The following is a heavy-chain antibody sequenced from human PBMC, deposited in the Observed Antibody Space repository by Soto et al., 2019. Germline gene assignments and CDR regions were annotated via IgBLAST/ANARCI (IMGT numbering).Heavy chain of an antibody. D-gene: IGHD6-19*01. CDR2: ISWNSGSI. Sequence: VQLVESGGGLVQPGRSLRLSCAASGFTFDDYAMHWVRQAPGKGLEWVSGISWNSGSIGYADSVKGRFTISRDNAKNSLYLQMNSLRAEDTALYYCAKGHIAVAGSWFDPWGQGTLVTVSS. J-gene: IGHJ5*02. CDR1: GFTFDDYA. CDR3: AKGHIAVAGSWFDP. V-gene: IGHV3-9*01.